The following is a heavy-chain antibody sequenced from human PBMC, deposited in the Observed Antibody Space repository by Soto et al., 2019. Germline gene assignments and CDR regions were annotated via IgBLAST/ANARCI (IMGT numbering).Heavy chain of an antibody. CDR2: INPNSGGT. CDR3: ARDKGYCSGGSCYPYYYYYYYMDV. CDR1: GYTFTGYY. Sequence: ASVKVSCKASGYTFTGYYMHWVRQAPGQGLEWMGWINPNSGGTNYAQKFQGWVTMTRDTSISTAYMELSGLRSDDTAVYYCARDKGYCSGGSCYPYYYYYYYMDVWGKGTTVTVSS. V-gene: IGHV1-2*04. J-gene: IGHJ6*03. D-gene: IGHD2-15*01.